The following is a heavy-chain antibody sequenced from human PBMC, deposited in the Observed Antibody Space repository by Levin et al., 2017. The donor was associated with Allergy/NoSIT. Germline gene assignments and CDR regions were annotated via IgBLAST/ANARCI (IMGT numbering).Heavy chain of an antibody. Sequence: GGSLRLSCAASGFTFSSYSMNWVRQAPGKGLEWVSYISSSSSTIYYADSVKGRFTISRDNAKNSLYLQMNSLRAEDTAVYYCARDSGSSGWYVGNWFDPWGQGTLVTVSS. D-gene: IGHD6-19*01. J-gene: IGHJ5*02. CDR1: GFTFSSYS. V-gene: IGHV3-48*04. CDR3: ARDSGSSGWYVGNWFDP. CDR2: ISSSSSTI.